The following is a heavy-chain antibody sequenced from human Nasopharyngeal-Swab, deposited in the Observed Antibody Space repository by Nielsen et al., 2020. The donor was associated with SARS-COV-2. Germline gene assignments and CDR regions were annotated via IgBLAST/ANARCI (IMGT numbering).Heavy chain of an antibody. CDR1: GFTFSDYY. Sequence: GESLKISCAASGFTFSDYYMSWIRQAPGKGLEWVSHISSSGSTIYYADPVKGRFTITRDNAKNSLYLQMNSLRAEDPAVYYCARSFEGSSGYYYDYFDYWGQGTLVTVSS. D-gene: IGHD3-22*01. CDR3: ARSFEGSSGYYYDYFDY. V-gene: IGHV3-11*04. J-gene: IGHJ4*02. CDR2: ISSSGSTI.